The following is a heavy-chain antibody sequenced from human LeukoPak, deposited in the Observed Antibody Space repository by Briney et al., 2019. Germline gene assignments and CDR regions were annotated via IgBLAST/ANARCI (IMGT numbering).Heavy chain of an antibody. CDR2: IYYSGST. V-gene: IGHV4-59*01. CDR3: ASTSLNIVVVTALAFDI. D-gene: IGHD2-21*02. J-gene: IGHJ3*02. Sequence: SETLSLTCTVSGGSISSYYWSWIRQPPGKGLEWIGYIYYSGSTNYNPSLKSRVTISVDTSKNQFSLKLSSVTAADTAVCYCASTSLNIVVVTALAFDIWGQGTMVTVSS. CDR1: GGSISSYY.